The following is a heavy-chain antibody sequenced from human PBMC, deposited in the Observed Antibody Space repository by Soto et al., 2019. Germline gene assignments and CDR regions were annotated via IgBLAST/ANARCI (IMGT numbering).Heavy chain of an antibody. CDR3: ARGAAPDYDILTGPLDY. Sequence: PGGSLRLSCAASGFTFSDYYMSWFRQAPGKGLEWVSYISGSGITKHYGDSVKGRFTISRDNAKNSLYLQMNSLRAEDTAVYYCARGAAPDYDILTGPLDYWGQGTLVTVSS. J-gene: IGHJ4*02. D-gene: IGHD3-9*01. V-gene: IGHV3-11*04. CDR1: GFTFSDYY. CDR2: ISGSGITK.